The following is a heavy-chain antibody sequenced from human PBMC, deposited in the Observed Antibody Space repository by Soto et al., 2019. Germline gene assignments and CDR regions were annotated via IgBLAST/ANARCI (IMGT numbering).Heavy chain of an antibody. D-gene: IGHD6-6*01. CDR3: ARSGSIAARSNDFDY. V-gene: IGHV5-51*01. CDR1: GYSFTSYW. J-gene: IGHJ4*02. Sequence: GESLKISCKGSGYSFTSYWIGWVRQTPGKGLEWMGIIYPGDSDTRYSPSFQGQVTISADKSISTAYLQWSSLKASDTAMYYSARSGSIAARSNDFDYWGQGTLVTVSS. CDR2: IYPGDSDT.